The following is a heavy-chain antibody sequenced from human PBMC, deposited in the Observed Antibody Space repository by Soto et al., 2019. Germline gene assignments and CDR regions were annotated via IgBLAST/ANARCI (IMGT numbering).Heavy chain of an antibody. D-gene: IGHD3-9*01. CDR3: ARGDILIGSRNWFDP. J-gene: IGHJ5*02. CDR1: GGSFINHY. CDR2: INHIGIT. V-gene: IGHV4-34*01. Sequence: QVQLQQWGAGLLKPSETLSLTCAVYGGSFINHYWSWIRQPPGKGLEWIGEINHIGITNYNPSLKSRVTLSVVTFKRHFSLRLGSVAAADTAVYYWARGDILIGSRNWFDPWGQGTLVTVSS.